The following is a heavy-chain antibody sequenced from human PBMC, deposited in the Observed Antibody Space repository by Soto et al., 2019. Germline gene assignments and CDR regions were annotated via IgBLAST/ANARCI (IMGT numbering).Heavy chain of an antibody. V-gene: IGHV1-3*01. CDR1: GYTFTSYA. Sequence: ASVKVSCKASGYTFTSYAMHWVRQAPGQRLEWMGWINAYNGNTNYSQKLQGRVTITTDTSTSTAYMELRSLRSDDTAVYYCARSANTYGSPFDYWGQGALVTVSS. CDR3: ARSANTYGSPFDY. D-gene: IGHD3-10*01. J-gene: IGHJ4*02. CDR2: INAYNGNT.